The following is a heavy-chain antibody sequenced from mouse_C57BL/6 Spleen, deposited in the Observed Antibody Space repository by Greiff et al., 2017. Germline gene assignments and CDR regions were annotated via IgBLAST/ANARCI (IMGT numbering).Heavy chain of an antibody. D-gene: IGHD2-3*01. CDR2: ISNGGGST. J-gene: IGHJ1*03. Sequence: EVQLVESGGGLVQPGGSLKLSCAASGFTFSDYYMYWVRQTPEKRLEWVAYISNGGGSTYYPDTVKGRFTISRDNAKNTLYLQRSRLKSEDTAMYYCARHRIYDGYYDWYFDVWGTGTTVTVSS. CDR1: GFTFSDYY. V-gene: IGHV5-12*01. CDR3: ARHRIYDGYYDWYFDV.